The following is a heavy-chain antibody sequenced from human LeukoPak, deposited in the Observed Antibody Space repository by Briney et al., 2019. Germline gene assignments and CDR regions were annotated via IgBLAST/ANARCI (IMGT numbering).Heavy chain of an antibody. J-gene: IGHJ4*02. V-gene: IGHV4-30-4*01. CDR1: GGSISSGDYY. Sequence: SETLSLTCTVSGGSISSGDYYWSWIRQPPGKGLEWLGYIYYSGTTYYNPSLKSRVTISIDTSKNQFSPKLSSVTAADTAVYYCARDPLRGVLNYWGQGTLVTVSS. CDR2: IYYSGTT. CDR3: ARDPLRGVLNY. D-gene: IGHD3-10*01.